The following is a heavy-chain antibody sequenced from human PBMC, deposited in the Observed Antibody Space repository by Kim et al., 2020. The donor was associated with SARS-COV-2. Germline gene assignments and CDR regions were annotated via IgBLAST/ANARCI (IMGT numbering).Heavy chain of an antibody. J-gene: IGHJ4*02. CDR3: ASGPDIVVVVAAPETYYFDY. CDR1: GGTFSSYA. CDR2: IIPIFGTA. V-gene: IGHV1-69*13. Sequence: SVKVSCKASGGTFSSYAINWVRQAPGQGLEWMGGIIPIFGTANYAQKFQGRVTITADESTNTAYMELSSLRSEDTAVYYCASGPDIVVVVAAPETYYFDYWGQGTLVTVSS. D-gene: IGHD2-15*01.